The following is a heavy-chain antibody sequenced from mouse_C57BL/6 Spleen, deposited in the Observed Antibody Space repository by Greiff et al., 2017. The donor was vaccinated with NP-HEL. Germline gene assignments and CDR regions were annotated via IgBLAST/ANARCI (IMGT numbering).Heavy chain of an antibody. D-gene: IGHD1-1*01. J-gene: IGHJ3*01. CDR1: GFTFSSYA. CDR3: ARGRDYYGSSYPFAY. Sequence: EVKLVESGGGLVKPGGSLKLSCAASGFTFSSYAMSWVRQTPEKRLEWVGTISDGGSYTYYPDNVKGRFTISRDNAKNNLYLQMSQLKSEDTAMYYCARGRDYYGSSYPFAYWGQGTLVTVSA. V-gene: IGHV5-4*03. CDR2: ISDGGSYT.